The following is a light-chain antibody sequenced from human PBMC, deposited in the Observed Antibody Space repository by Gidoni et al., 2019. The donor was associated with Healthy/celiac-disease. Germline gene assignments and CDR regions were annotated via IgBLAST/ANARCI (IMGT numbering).Light chain of an antibody. CDR3: QQSYSTPRYT. Sequence: DIQMTQSPSSLSASVGDRVTITCRASQSISSYLNWYQQKPGKAPKILIYDASSLQSGVPSRFSGSGSGTDFTLTISSLQPEDFATYYCQQSYSTPRYTFGQGTKLEIK. CDR2: DAS. J-gene: IGKJ2*01. CDR1: QSISSY. V-gene: IGKV1-39*01.